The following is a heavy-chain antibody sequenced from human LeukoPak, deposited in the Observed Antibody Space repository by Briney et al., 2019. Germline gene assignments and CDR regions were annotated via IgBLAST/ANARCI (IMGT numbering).Heavy chain of an antibody. CDR3: ARGGYGSGSYNYFEY. CDR2: TNAGNGNT. D-gene: IGHD3-10*01. Sequence: ASVKVSCKASGYTFTSYGMHWVSQAPGQRLEWMGWTNAGNGNTKYSQKFQGRVTITRDTSASTAYMELSSLRSEDTAVYYCARGGYGSGSYNYFEYWGQGTLVTASS. CDR1: GYTFTSYG. V-gene: IGHV1-3*01. J-gene: IGHJ4*02.